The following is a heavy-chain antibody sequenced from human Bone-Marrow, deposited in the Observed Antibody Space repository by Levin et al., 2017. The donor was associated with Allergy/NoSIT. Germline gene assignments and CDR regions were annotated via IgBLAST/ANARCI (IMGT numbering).Heavy chain of an antibody. CDR2: MRSKGYDGTT. Sequence: GGSLRLSCTASGFSLRDYAVSWFRQASGKGLEWVGFMRSKGYDGTTEYAASVKGRFSISRDDSKSIAYLQMNSLKTEDTAVYYCARDHPGPAAGIGVVYAYWGQGTLVTVSS. CDR3: ARDHPGPAAGIGVVYAY. D-gene: IGHD6-13*01. J-gene: IGHJ4*02. V-gene: IGHV3-49*03. CDR1: GFSLRDYA.